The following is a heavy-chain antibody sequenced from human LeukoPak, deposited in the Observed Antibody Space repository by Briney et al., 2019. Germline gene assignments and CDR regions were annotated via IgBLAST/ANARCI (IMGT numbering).Heavy chain of an antibody. CDR1: GYTFTDYY. V-gene: IGHV1-2*02. D-gene: IGHD6-13*01. Sequence: ASVTVSCKASGYTFTDYYLYWVRQAPGQGLELMGWINPNSGGTNYSQKFQGRVTVTRDTSISIVYMELSRLTSDDTAVYYCARGGYISSYYGWFDPWGQGTLVTVSS. CDR3: ARGGYISSYYGWFDP. J-gene: IGHJ5*02. CDR2: INPNSGGT.